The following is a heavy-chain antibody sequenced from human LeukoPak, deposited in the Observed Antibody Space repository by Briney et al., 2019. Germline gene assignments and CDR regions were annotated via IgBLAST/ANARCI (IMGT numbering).Heavy chain of an antibody. Sequence: GGAPLPSSCTSWFPFTNYVMNWGRRAPGKGGEGVSTIGGGATTYYSDYVKGRFTISRDNSKSTLYLQMNSLRAEDTAMYYCAKAGRLQAVAGWIDHWGQGTLVTVS. D-gene: IGHD6-19*01. CDR1: WFPFTNYV. J-gene: IGHJ4*02. V-gene: IGHV3-23*01. CDR3: AKAGRLQAVAGWIDH. CDR2: IGGGATT.